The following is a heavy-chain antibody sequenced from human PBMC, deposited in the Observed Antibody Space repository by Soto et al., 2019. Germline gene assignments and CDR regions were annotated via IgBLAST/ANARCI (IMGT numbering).Heavy chain of an antibody. Sequence: EVQLLESGGGLVQPGGSLRLSCAASGFTFSSYAMSWVRQAPGKGLEWVSAISGSGGSTYYADSVKGRFTISRDNSKNPRYLQMNSLRAEDTAVYYCAKGDPSGYDPFDYWGQGTLVTVSS. V-gene: IGHV3-23*01. CDR3: AKGDPSGYDPFDY. D-gene: IGHD5-12*01. CDR1: GFTFSSYA. CDR2: ISGSGGST. J-gene: IGHJ4*02.